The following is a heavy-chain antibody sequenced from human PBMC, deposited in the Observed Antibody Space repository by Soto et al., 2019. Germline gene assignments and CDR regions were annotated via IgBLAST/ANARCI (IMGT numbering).Heavy chain of an antibody. Sequence: GGSLRLSCAASGFTFSSYAMSWVRQAPGKGLEWVSAISGSGGSTYYADSVKGRFTISRDNSKNTLYLQMNSLRAEDTTVYYCEKNIGYSSDPHDYYYYYMDVWGKGTTVTVSS. J-gene: IGHJ6*03. CDR2: ISGSGGST. V-gene: IGHV3-23*01. CDR1: GFTFSSYA. CDR3: EKNIGYSSDPHDYYYYYMDV. D-gene: IGHD6-19*01.